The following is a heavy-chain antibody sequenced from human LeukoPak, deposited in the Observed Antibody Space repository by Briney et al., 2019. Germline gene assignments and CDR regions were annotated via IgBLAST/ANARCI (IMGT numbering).Heavy chain of an antibody. Sequence: SETLSLTRFVSGGSISNSYWSWIRPPPGKGLEWIGYIHSSGRTKYDPSLESRVTISIDTSMNHFSLKVSSVTAPDTAVYYCARHQDGYGDYFDFWGQGILVTVSS. J-gene: IGHJ4*02. CDR3: ARHQDGYGDYFDF. CDR2: IHSSGRT. V-gene: IGHV4-59*08. CDR1: GGSISNSY. D-gene: IGHD5-24*01.